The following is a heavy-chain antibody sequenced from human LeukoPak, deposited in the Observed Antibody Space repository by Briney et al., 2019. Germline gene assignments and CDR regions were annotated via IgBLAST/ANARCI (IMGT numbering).Heavy chain of an antibody. CDR1: GYTFTGYY. Sequence: ASVKVSCKASGYTFTGYYMHWVRQAPGQGLEWMGWINPNSGGTNYAQKFQGRVTMTRDTSISTAYMELSRLRSDDTAVYYCARGAFDYSNYGMLDWFDPWGQGTLVTVSS. CDR2: INPNSGGT. CDR3: ARGAFDYSNYGMLDWFDP. V-gene: IGHV1-2*02. D-gene: IGHD4-11*01. J-gene: IGHJ5*02.